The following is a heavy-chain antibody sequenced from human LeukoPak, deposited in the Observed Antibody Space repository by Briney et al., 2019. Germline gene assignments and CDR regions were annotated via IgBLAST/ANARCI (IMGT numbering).Heavy chain of an antibody. V-gene: IGHV1-18*01. CDR3: ARDRAVVVIAAPGY. Sequence: ASVNVSFKASGYTFTNYGVSWVRQAPGQGLEWMGWISASNGNTNYAQSLQNRVTMTTDTSTSTAYMELRSLRSDDTAVYYCARDRAVVVIAAPGYWGQGTLVTVSS. D-gene: IGHD2-15*01. J-gene: IGHJ4*02. CDR1: GYTFTNYG. CDR2: ISASNGNT.